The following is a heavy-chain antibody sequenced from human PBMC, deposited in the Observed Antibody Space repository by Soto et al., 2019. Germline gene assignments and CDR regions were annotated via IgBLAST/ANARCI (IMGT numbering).Heavy chain of an antibody. CDR1: GYSFTSYW. Sequence: GESLKISCKGSGYSFTSYWIGWVRQMPGKGLEWMGIIYPGDSDTRYSPSFQGQVTISADKSISTAYLQWSSLKASDTAMYYCARGNYHPYYYYGMDVWGQGTTVTVSS. J-gene: IGHJ6*02. D-gene: IGHD4-4*01. CDR3: ARGNYHPYYYYGMDV. V-gene: IGHV5-51*01. CDR2: IYPGDSDT.